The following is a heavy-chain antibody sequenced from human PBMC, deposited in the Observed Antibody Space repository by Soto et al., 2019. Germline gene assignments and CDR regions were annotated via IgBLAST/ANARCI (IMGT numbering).Heavy chain of an antibody. Sequence: SETLSLTCTVSGGSISSGDYYWSWIRQPPGKGLEWIGYIYYSGSTYYNPSLKSRVTISVDTSKNQFSLKLSSVTAADTAVYYCARDGGFAGMDVWGQGTTVTVS. CDR1: GGSISSGDYY. V-gene: IGHV4-30-4*01. D-gene: IGHD3-3*01. J-gene: IGHJ6*02. CDR3: ARDGGFAGMDV. CDR2: IYYSGST.